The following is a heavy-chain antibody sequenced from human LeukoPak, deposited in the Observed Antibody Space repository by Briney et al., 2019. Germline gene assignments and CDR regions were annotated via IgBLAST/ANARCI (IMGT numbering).Heavy chain of an antibody. Sequence: ASVKVSCKVSGYTLTELSMHWVRQAPGEGLEWMGGFDPEDGETIYAQKFQGRVTMTEDTSTDTAYMELSSLRSEDTAVYYCATGVSDDILTGYFLSVWFDPWGQGTLVTASS. CDR3: ATGVSDDILTGYFLSVWFDP. CDR1: GYTLTELS. CDR2: FDPEDGET. V-gene: IGHV1-24*01. J-gene: IGHJ5*02. D-gene: IGHD3-9*01.